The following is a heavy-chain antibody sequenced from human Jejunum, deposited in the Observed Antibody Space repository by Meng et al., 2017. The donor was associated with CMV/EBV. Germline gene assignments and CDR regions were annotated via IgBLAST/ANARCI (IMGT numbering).Heavy chain of an antibody. CDR3: ATSAAAPGDY. J-gene: IGHJ4*02. D-gene: IGHD2-15*01. V-gene: IGHV3-7*01. Sequence: CAASVFTFTNYLMSWARQAPGKGLEWVANIDQDGRDKFYVDSVKGRFTISRDNAKNSLYLQMDSLRAEDTAVYYCATSAAAPGDYWGQGTLVTVSS. CDR2: IDQDGRDK. CDR1: VFTFTNYL.